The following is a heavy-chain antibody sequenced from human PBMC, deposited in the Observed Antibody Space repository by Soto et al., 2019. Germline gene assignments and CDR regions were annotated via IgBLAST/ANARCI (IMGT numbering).Heavy chain of an antibody. CDR2: IYYSGST. Sequence: SETLSLTCTVSGASISSNTYYWAWIRRPPGKGLEWIGYIYYSGSTYYNPSLKSRVTISLDTSKNQFSLKLSSVTAADTAVYYCARLVQLLQGRWFDPWGQGTMVTVSS. CDR3: ARLVQLLQGRWFDP. CDR1: GASISSNTYY. V-gene: IGHV4-30-4*08. J-gene: IGHJ5*02. D-gene: IGHD2-15*01.